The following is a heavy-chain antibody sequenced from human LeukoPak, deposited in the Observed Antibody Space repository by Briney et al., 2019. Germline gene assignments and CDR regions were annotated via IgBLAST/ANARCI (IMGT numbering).Heavy chain of an antibody. D-gene: IGHD5-24*01. Sequence: GASVKVSCKASGGTFSSYAISWVRQAPGQGLEWMGRIIPILGIANYAQKFQGRVTITADKSTSTAYMELSSLRSEDTAVYYCARALYHESIKSSYNDYWGQGTLVTVSS. V-gene: IGHV1-69*04. J-gene: IGHJ4*02. CDR3: ARALYHESIKSSYNDY. CDR2: IIPILGIA. CDR1: GGTFSSYA.